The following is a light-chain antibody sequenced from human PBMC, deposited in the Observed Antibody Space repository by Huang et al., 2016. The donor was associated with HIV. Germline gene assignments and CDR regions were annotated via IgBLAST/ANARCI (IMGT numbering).Light chain of an antibody. CDR2: AAS. CDR1: QSINTY. J-gene: IGKJ1*01. V-gene: IGKV1-39*01. Sequence: DIQMTQSPSSLSASVRDRVTITCRASQSINTYLNWFQQKPGKAPKVLISAASTLQSGVPSRFSGGGSGTHFTLTITSLQPEDFATYYCQQTYTGVTFGQGTKVEIK. CDR3: QQTYTGVT.